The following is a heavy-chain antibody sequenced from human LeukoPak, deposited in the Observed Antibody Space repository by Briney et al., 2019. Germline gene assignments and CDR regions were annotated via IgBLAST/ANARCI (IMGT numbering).Heavy chain of an antibody. J-gene: IGHJ4*02. V-gene: IGHV3-49*03. Sequence: GGSLRLSCTASGFTFGGYAMSWFRQAPGKGLEWVGFIRSKAYGGTTEYAASVKGRFTISRDDSKSIAYLQMNSLKTEDTAVYYCARELYGDYSFDYWGQGTLVTVSS. CDR3: ARELYGDYSFDY. CDR2: IRSKAYGGTT. CDR1: GFTFGGYA. D-gene: IGHD4-17*01.